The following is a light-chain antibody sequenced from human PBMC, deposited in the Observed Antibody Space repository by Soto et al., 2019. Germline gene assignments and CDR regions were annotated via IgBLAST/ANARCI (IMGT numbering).Light chain of an antibody. CDR1: SSDVGSYNL. J-gene: IGLJ3*02. CDR3: CSYEGSNWV. Sequence: QAVLTQPASVSGSPGQSITISCTGTSSDVGSYNLVSWYQQHPGKAPKLMIYEGSKRPSGVSNRFSGSKSGNTASLTISGLQAEDEADYYCCSYEGSNWVLGGGTKM. V-gene: IGLV2-23*01. CDR2: EGS.